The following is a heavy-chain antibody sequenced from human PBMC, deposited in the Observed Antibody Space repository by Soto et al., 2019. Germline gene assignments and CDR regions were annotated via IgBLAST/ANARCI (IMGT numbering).Heavy chain of an antibody. CDR1: GGSIYRSGYY. Sequence: SETLSLTCTVSGGSIYRSGYYWGWLRQPPGRGLEWIGNTDYTGVTHSNPSLKSRVPISRATSKHTFSLKLTYVTAADTALYYWGRVLLGAIGHTDCDSGGRGPVVTVS. D-gene: IGHD2-21*01. CDR3: GRVLLGAIGHTDCDS. V-gene: IGHV4-39*01. J-gene: IGHJ4*02. CDR2: TDYTGVT.